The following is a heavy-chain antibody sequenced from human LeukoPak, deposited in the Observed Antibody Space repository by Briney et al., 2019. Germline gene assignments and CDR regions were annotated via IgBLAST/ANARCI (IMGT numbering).Heavy chain of an antibody. Sequence: PSETLSLTCAVYGGSFSGYHWSWIRQPPGKGLEWIGEINHSGSTNYNPSLKSRVTISVDTSKNQFSLKLSSVTAADTAVYYCARGYYYGSGSYGQYFQHWGQGTLVTVSS. V-gene: IGHV4-34*01. CDR2: INHSGST. J-gene: IGHJ1*01. CDR3: ARGYYYGSGSYGQYFQH. CDR1: GGSFSGYH. D-gene: IGHD3-10*01.